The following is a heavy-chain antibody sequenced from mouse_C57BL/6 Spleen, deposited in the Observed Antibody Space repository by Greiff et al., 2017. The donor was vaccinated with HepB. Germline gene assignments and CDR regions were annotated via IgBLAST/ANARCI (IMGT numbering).Heavy chain of an antibody. Sequence: QVQLKESGPGLVQPSQSLSITCTVSGFSLTSYGVHWVRQSPGKGLEWLGVIWSGGSTDYNAAFISSLSISKDNSTSQVFFKMNSLQADDTAIYYCARNTVDYYAMDYWGQGTSVTVSS. CDR1: GFSLTSYG. CDR2: IWSGGST. D-gene: IGHD1-1*01. CDR3: ARNTVDYYAMDY. V-gene: IGHV2-2*01. J-gene: IGHJ4*01.